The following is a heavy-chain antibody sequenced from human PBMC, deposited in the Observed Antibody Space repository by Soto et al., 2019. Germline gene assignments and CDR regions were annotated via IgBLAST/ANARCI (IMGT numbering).Heavy chain of an antibody. D-gene: IGHD2-8*01. CDR1: GFTFSSYA. Sequence: QVQLVESGGGVVQPGRSLRLSCAASGFTFSSYAMHWVRQAPGKGLEWVAVISYDGSNKYYADSVKGRFTISRDNSKNTLYLQMNSQGAEDTAVYYCAREACTNGVCYQLGPNWFDPWGQGSLVTVSS. V-gene: IGHV3-30-3*01. CDR3: AREACTNGVCYQLGPNWFDP. J-gene: IGHJ5*02. CDR2: ISYDGSNK.